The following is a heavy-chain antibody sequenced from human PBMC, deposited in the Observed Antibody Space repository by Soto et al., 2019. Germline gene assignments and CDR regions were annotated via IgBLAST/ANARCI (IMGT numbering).Heavy chain of an antibody. CDR1: GFSISSYY. J-gene: IGHJ4*02. CDR2: IYYSGST. Sequence: SETLSLTCTVSGFSISSYYWSWIRQPPGKGLEWIGYIYYSGSTNYNPSLKSRVTISVDTSKNQFSLKLSSVTAADTAVYYCARDRGSLDYWGQGTLVTVSS. V-gene: IGHV4-59*01. CDR3: ARDRGSLDY. D-gene: IGHD3-10*01.